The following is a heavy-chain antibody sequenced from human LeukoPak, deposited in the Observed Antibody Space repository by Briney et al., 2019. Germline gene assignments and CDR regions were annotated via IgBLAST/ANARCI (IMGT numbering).Heavy chain of an antibody. CDR3: ARGATNYYDSSGNVFSFGGNFDL. V-gene: IGHV4-59*01. D-gene: IGHD3-22*01. CDR1: GDSISGYY. J-gene: IGHJ4*02. Sequence: SETLSLTCSVSGDSISGYYWSWIRQSPGKGLEWIGYIFYSGSTTYNPSLNSRVTISVDTSKNQFSLKLRSVTSGDTAVYYCARGATNYYDSSGNVFSFGGNFDLWGQGTLVTVSS. CDR2: IFYSGST.